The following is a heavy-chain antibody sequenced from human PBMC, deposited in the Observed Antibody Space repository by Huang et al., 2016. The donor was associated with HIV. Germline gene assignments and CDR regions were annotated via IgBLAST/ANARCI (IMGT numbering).Heavy chain of an antibody. V-gene: IGHV3-7*01. CDR1: GFTFSRYW. J-gene: IGHJ6*03. CDR2: IKQDGREK. CDR3: ARYRKLDYYYYYMDV. Sequence: EVQLVESGGGLVPPGGSLRLSCAASGFTFSRYWRGGVRQGPGKGLEWVANIKQDGREKYYVGSVKGRFTISRDNAKNSLYLQMNSLRAEDTAVYYCARYRKLDYYYYYMDVWGKGTTVTVSS. D-gene: IGHD1-26*01.